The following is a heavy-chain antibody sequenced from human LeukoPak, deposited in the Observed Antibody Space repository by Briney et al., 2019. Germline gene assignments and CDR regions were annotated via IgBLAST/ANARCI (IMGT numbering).Heavy chain of an antibody. J-gene: IGHJ4*02. D-gene: IGHD3-10*01. CDR1: GYTFTSYY. V-gene: IGHV1-46*01. Sequence: ASVKVPCKASGYTFTSYYMHWVRQAPGQGLEWMGIINPSGGSTSYAQKFQGRVTMTRDTSTSTVYMELSSLRSEDTAVYYCARDQDYYGSGSSSNDYWGQGTLVTVSS. CDR2: INPSGGST. CDR3: ARDQDYYGSGSSSNDY.